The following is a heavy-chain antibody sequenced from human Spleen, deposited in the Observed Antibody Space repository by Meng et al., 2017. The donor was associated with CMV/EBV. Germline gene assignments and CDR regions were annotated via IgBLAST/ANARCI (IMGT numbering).Heavy chain of an antibody. CDR1: GGTFITSA. V-gene: IGHV1-69*10. CDR3: APHWAYCTSTVCPG. D-gene: IGHD2/OR15-2a*01. CDR2: IIPVLGVS. J-gene: IGHJ4*02. Sequence: SVKVSCKASGGTFITSALSWVRQAPGQGLEWMGGIIPVLGVSDHAQKFQGRVTFTADKSTSTAYMEVTSLKSEDTAVYYCAPHWAYCTSTVCPGWGQGTLVTVSS.